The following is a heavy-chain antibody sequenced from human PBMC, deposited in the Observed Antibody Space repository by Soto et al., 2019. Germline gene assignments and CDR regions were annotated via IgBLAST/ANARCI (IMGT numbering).Heavy chain of an antibody. CDR2: IKQDGSEK. J-gene: IGHJ4*02. V-gene: IGHV3-7*03. D-gene: IGHD2-15*01. Sequence: GGSLRLSCAASGFTFSNYWMTWVRQAPGKGLEWVANIKQDGSEKYYVDPVKGRFTISRDNAKNSLYLQMNSLRAEDTAVYYCARGCSGGSCYSIWFDYWGQGTQVTVS. CDR1: GFTFSNYW. CDR3: ARGCSGGSCYSIWFDY.